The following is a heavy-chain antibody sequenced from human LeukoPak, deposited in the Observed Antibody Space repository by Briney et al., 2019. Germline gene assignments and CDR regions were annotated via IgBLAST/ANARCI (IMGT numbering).Heavy chain of an antibody. CDR2: IYYSGST. CDR1: GGSISSSSYY. Sequence: SETLSLTCTVSGGSISSSSYYWGWIRQPPGKGLEWIGSIYYSGSTYYNPSLKSRVTISVDTSKNQFSLKLSSVTAADTAVYYCARQSRYSSSWGAFDIWGQGTMVTVSS. D-gene: IGHD6-6*01. CDR3: ARQSRYSSSWGAFDI. V-gene: IGHV4-39*07. J-gene: IGHJ3*02.